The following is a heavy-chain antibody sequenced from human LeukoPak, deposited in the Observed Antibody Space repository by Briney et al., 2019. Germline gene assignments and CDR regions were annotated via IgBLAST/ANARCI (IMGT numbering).Heavy chain of an antibody. CDR2: IKQDGSEK. CDR3: ARGLTTPPLYYFDY. D-gene: IGHD4/OR15-4a*01. CDR1: GFTFSSYW. Sequence: TGGSLRLSCAASGFTFSSYWMSWVRQAPGKGLEWVANIKQDGSEKYYVDSVKGRFTISRDNAKNSLYLQMNSLRAEDTAVYYCARGLTTPPLYYFDYWGQGTLVTVSS. V-gene: IGHV3-7*01. J-gene: IGHJ4*02.